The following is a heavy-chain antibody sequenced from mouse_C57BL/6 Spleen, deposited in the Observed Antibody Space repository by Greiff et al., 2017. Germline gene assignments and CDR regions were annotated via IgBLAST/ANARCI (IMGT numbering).Heavy chain of an antibody. CDR1: GFTFSSYS. CDR3: SRDQEHDVDAMDY. Sequence: EVQRVESGEGLVKPGGSLKLSCAASGFTFSSYSMSWVRQTPEQRLEWVAYISPGGDYIYYADTVKGRFTISRDNARNTMYLQMSSLKSEDTDMDYCSRDQEHDVDAMDYWGQGTSVTVSS. V-gene: IGHV5-9-1*02. D-gene: IGHD2-12*01. CDR2: ISPGGDYI. J-gene: IGHJ4*01.